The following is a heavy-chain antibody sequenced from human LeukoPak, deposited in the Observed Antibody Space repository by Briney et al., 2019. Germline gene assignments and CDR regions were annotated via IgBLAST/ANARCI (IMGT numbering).Heavy chain of an antibody. Sequence: SETLSLTCTVSGGSIISGDYYWRGIRQPPGKGREGIGYIYYSGSTYYTPSLKSRVTISVDTSKNQFSLKLSSVTAADTAVYYCAREEGITMVRGVITRPYNWFDPWGQGTLVTVSS. V-gene: IGHV4-30-4*01. D-gene: IGHD3-10*01. J-gene: IGHJ5*02. CDR3: AREEGITMVRGVITRPYNWFDP. CDR2: IYYSGST. CDR1: GGSIISGDYY.